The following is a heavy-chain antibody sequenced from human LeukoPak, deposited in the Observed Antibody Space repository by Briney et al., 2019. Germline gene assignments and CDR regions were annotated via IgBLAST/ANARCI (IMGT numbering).Heavy chain of an antibody. D-gene: IGHD3-10*01. CDR3: ATQNYYGSGSSVDY. J-gene: IGHJ4*02. CDR1: GGSFSGYY. V-gene: IGHV4-34*01. CDR2: INHSGST. Sequence: SETLSLTCAVYGGSFSGYYWSWIGQPPGKGLEWIGEINHSGSTNYNPSLKSRVTISVDTSKNQFSLKLSSVTAADTAVYYCATQNYYGSGSSVDYWGQGTLVTVSS.